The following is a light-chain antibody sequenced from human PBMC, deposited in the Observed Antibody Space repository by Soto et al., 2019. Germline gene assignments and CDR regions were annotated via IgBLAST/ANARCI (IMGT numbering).Light chain of an antibody. Sequence: QTVVTQEPSLTVSPGGTVTLTCASSTGAVTSGYYPNWFQQKPGQAPMALIDSTSNKHSWTPARFSGSLLGGKAALPLSGVQPEDEAEYYCLLYSGGAQLLFGGGTKVTVL. CDR2: STS. CDR1: TGAVTSGYY. V-gene: IGLV7-43*01. CDR3: LLYSGGAQLL. J-gene: IGLJ2*01.